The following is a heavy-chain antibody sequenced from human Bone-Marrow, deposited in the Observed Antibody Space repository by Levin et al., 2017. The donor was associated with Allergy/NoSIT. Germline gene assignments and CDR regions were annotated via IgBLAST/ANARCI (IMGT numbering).Heavy chain of an antibody. V-gene: IGHV3-23*01. CDR2: ISGSGANT. J-gene: IGHJ4*02. Sequence: QSGGSLRLSCAASGFTFSSYAMSWVRQAPGKGLEWVSSISGSGANTYYTDSVRGRFTISRDNSKNTVYLQMNSLRAEDRALYYCAKANAKGHYSGNSGRLFFDYWGQGTLVTVSS. CDR1: GFTFSSYA. CDR3: AKANAKGHYSGNSGRLFFDY. D-gene: IGHD4-23*01.